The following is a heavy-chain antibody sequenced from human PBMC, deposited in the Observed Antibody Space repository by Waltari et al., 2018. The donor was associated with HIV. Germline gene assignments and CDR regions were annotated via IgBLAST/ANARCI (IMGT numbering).Heavy chain of an antibody. CDR1: GFTPTDHS. D-gene: IGHD2-15*01. CDR2: SRSNASGYST. Sequence: EVQWVDSGGGLVQPGGSLSLPCAASGFTPTDHSLDWVRQAPGKGLWWVGRSRSNASGYSTEYAACVEGRFNISRDEASNSAYLQMNSLKTEDTAVYFCGRGAAGSVSDYWGPGTLVTVSS. CDR3: GRGAAGSVSDY. J-gene: IGHJ4*02. V-gene: IGHV3-72*01.